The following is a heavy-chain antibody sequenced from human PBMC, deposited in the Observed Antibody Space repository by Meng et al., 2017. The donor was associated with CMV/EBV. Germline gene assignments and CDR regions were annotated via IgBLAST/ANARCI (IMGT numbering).Heavy chain of an antibody. CDR2: ISSSSSYI. V-gene: IGHV3-21*01. Sequence: GESLKISCAASGFTVSSNYMSWVRQAPGKGLEWVSSISSSSSYIYYADSVKGRFTISRDNAKNSLYLQMNSLRAEDTAVYYCARLTVPAAISWGQGTLVTVSS. CDR3: ARLTVPAAIS. CDR1: GFTVSSNY. D-gene: IGHD2-2*01. J-gene: IGHJ5*02.